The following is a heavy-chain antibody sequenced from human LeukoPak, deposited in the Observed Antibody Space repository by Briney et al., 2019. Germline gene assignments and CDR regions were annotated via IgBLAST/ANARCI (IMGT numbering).Heavy chain of an antibody. CDR2: INSDGSST. Sequence: GGTLRLSCAASGFTFSSYWMHWVRQAPGKGLVWVSRINSDGSSTSYADSVKGRFTISRDNAKNTLYLQMNSLRAEDTAVYYCARVGTWNGDFDYWGQGTLVTVSS. D-gene: IGHD1-1*01. V-gene: IGHV3-74*01. CDR1: GFTFSSYW. CDR3: ARVGTWNGDFDY. J-gene: IGHJ4*02.